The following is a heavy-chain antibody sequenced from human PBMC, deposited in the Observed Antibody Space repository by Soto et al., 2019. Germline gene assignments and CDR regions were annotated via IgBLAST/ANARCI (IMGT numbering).Heavy chain of an antibody. J-gene: IGHJ4*02. V-gene: IGHV3-30-3*01. D-gene: IGHD3-22*01. CDR3: ARDSLGNYYDSSGEDY. Sequence: GGSLRLSCAASGFTFSSYAMHWVRQAPGKGLEWVAVISYDGSNKYYADSVKGRFTISRDNSKNTLYLQMNSLRAEDTAVYYCARDSLGNYYDSSGEDYWGQGTLVTVSS. CDR1: GFTFSSYA. CDR2: ISYDGSNK.